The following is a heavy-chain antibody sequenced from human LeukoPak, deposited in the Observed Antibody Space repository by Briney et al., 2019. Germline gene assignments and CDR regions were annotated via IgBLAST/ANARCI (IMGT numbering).Heavy chain of an antibody. Sequence: ASVKVSCKASGYTFTSYDINWVRQATGQGLEWVGWMNPNSGNTNYAQKLQGRVTMTTDTSTSTAYMELRSLRSDDTAVYYCARDTVATLEGALHYWGQGTLVTVSS. CDR2: MNPNSGNT. CDR3: ARDTVATLEGALHY. V-gene: IGHV1-18*01. J-gene: IGHJ4*02. CDR1: GYTFTSYD. D-gene: IGHD5-12*01.